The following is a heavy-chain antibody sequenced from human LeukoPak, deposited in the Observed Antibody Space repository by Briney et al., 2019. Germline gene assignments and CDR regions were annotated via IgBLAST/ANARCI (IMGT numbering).Heavy chain of an antibody. CDR1: GGSITGSY. CDR2: IYYSGST. Sequence: SETLSLTCTVSGGSITGSYWSWLRQPPGKGLEYIGYIYYSGSTNYNPSLKSRVTISVDTSKNQFSLRLSSVTAADTAVYYCARAGSRDGYKVGDYFDFWGQGTLVTVSS. D-gene: IGHD5-24*01. V-gene: IGHV4-59*01. CDR3: ARAGSRDGYKVGDYFDF. J-gene: IGHJ4*02.